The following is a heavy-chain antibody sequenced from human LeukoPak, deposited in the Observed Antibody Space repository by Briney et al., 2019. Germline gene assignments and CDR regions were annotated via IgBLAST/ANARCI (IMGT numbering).Heavy chain of an antibody. CDR1: GGSISSYY. CDR2: IYTSGST. V-gene: IGHV4-4*07. CDR3: AGDGGVGSGWYLYFDL. J-gene: IGHJ2*01. D-gene: IGHD6-19*01. Sequence: SETLSLTCTVSGGSISSYYWSWIRQPAGKGLEWIGRIYTSGSTNYNPSLKSRVTMSVDTSKNQFSLKLSSVTAADTAVYYCAGDGGVGSGWYLYFDLWGRGTLVTVSS.